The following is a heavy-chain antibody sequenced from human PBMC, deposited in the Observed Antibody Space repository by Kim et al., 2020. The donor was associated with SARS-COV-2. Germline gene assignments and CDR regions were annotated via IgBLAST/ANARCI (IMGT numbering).Heavy chain of an antibody. D-gene: IGHD3-10*01. CDR3: ARVMGSGSYYDPYYYYGMDV. J-gene: IGHJ6*02. V-gene: IGHV4-31*03. CDR2: IYYSGST. CDR1: GGSISSGGYY. Sequence: SETLSLTCTVSGGSISSGGYYWSWIRQHPGKGLEWIGYIYYSGSTYYNPSLKSRVTISVDTSKNQFSLKLSSVTAADTAVYYCARVMGSGSYYDPYYYYGMDVWGQGTTVTVSS.